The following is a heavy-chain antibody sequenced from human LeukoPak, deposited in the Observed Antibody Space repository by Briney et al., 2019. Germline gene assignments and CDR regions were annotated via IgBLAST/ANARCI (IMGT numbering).Heavy chain of an antibody. CDR3: ARVPDFWSGSYYFDY. Sequence: PSETLSLTCSVSGGSISSSNYYWSWIRQPAGKGLEWIGRIYTSESTNYNPSLKSRVTISVDTSKNQFSLKLSSVTAADTAVYYCARVPDFWSGSYYFDYWGQGTLVTVSS. CDR1: GGSISSSNYY. D-gene: IGHD3-3*01. V-gene: IGHV4-61*02. J-gene: IGHJ4*02. CDR2: IYTSEST.